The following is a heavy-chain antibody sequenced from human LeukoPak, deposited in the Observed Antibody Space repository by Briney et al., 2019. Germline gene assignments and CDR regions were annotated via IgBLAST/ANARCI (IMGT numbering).Heavy chain of an antibody. V-gene: IGHV1-69*13. CDR1: GGTFSSYA. D-gene: IGHD2-2*01. J-gene: IGHJ6*04. CDR2: IIPIFGTA. CDR3: AVKRGGYCSSTSCYFSHGMDV. Sequence: ASVKVSCKASGGTFSSYATSWVRQAPGQGLEWMGGIIPIFGTANYAQKFQGRVTITADESTSTAYMELSSLRSEDTAVYYCAVKRGGYCSSTSCYFSHGMDVWGKGTTVTVSS.